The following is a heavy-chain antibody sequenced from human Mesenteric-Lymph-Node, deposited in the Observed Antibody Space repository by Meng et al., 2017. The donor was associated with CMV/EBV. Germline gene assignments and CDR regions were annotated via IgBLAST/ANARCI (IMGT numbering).Heavy chain of an antibody. Sequence: GGSLRLSCAASGFTFSDYAMTWVRQAPGKGLEWVSTISDNGGSTFNADSVKGRFTISRDNAKNSLYLQMNSLSAEDTAVYYCARLRTYTSSWYFDYWGQGTLVTVSS. V-gene: IGHV3-23*01. CDR2: ISDNGGST. CDR3: ARLRTYTSSWYFDY. D-gene: IGHD6-13*01. J-gene: IGHJ4*02. CDR1: GFTFSDYA.